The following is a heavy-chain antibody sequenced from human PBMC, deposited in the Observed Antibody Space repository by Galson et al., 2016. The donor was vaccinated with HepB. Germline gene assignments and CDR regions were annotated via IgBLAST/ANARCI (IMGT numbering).Heavy chain of an antibody. CDR2: ISPSGDNT. D-gene: IGHD7-27*01. CDR1: GFTFNNHA. CDR3: ARRGINWGFFDY. J-gene: IGHJ4*02. Sequence: SLRLSCAASGFTFNNHAMNWVRQAPGKGLEWVSTISPSGDNTYYADSVKGRFTISRDISKNTLYRPMNSLRADDTALYYCARRGINWGFFDYWGQGNLVTVSS. V-gene: IGHV3-23*01.